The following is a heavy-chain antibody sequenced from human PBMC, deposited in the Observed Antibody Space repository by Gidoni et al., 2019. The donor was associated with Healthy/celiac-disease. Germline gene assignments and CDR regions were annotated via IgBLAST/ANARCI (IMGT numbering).Heavy chain of an antibody. V-gene: IGHV3-9*01. D-gene: IGHD3-3*01. Sequence: EVQLVESGGGLVQPGRSLRLSCAASGFTFDDYAMHWVRQAPGKGLEWVSGISGNSGSIGYADSVKGRFTISRDNAKNSLYLQMNSLRAEDTALYYCAKTLAYYDFWSGGFDYWGQGTLVTVSS. CDR3: AKTLAYYDFWSGGFDY. CDR1: GFTFDDYA. CDR2: ISGNSGSI. J-gene: IGHJ4*02.